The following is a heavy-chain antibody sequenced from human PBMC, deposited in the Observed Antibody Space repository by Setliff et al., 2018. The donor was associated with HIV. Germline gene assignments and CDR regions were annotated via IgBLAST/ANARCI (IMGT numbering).Heavy chain of an antibody. CDR2: IYTGRGT. CDR1: GGSISGYH. V-gene: IGHV4-4*09. CDR3: ARDRYAGEIDY. J-gene: IGHJ4*02. Sequence: SETLSLTCTVSGGSISGYHWNWLRQTPGKGLEWIGYIYTGRGTNYNHSLRTRVIISVDTPNQFSLKLSSVTAADAAVYYCARDRYAGEIDYWGQGTLVTVSS. D-gene: IGHD3-10*01.